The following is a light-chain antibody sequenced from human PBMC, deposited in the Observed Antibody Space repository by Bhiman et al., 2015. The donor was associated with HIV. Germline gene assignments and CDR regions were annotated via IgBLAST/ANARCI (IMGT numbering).Light chain of an antibody. CDR3: AAWDDSLSGVL. V-gene: IGLV1-47*01. CDR2: RTN. Sequence: QSVLTQPPSASGTPGQRVSISCSGNFSNIGSKYVYWYQQIPGTAPKVIIYRTNLRPPGVPDRVSGSKSGPSASLAISGLRDDDEGSYYCAAWDDSLSGVLFGGGTKLTVL. CDR1: FSNIGSKY. J-gene: IGLJ3*02.